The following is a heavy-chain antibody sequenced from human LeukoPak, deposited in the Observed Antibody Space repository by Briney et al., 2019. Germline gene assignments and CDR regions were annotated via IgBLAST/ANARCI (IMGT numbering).Heavy chain of an antibody. D-gene: IGHD5-18*01. V-gene: IGHV3-21*03. J-gene: IGHJ4*02. CDR3: ARDLAYSRLDY. CDR2: ISSSGGYI. CDR1: GFTFSSFG. Sequence: GGSLRLSCAASGFTFSSFGMNWVRQAPGKGLDWVSSISSSGGYIYYADSVKGRFTISRDNAENSLYLQMNSLRVEDTAFYYCARDLAYSRLDYWGQGMLVTVSS.